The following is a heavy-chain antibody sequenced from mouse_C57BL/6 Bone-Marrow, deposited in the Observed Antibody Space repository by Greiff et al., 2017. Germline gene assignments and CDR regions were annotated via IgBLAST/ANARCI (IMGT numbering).Heavy chain of an antibody. D-gene: IGHD2-3*01. CDR3: SSFDGNYFDF. Sequence: EVKLQESGAELVRPGASVKLSCTASGFNIKDDYIHWVKQRPEQGLEWIGWIDPEMGDTEYASKFQGKATITSDTSSKTAYLQLSSLTSEDTAVYYCSSFDGNYFDFWGQGTPLTVAS. J-gene: IGHJ2*01. V-gene: IGHV14-4*01. CDR1: GFNIKDDY. CDR2: IDPEMGDT.